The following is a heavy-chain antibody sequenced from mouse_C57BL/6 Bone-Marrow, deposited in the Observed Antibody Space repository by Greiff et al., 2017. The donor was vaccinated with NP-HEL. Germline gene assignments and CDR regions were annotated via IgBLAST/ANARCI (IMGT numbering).Heavy chain of an antibody. CDR1: GFTFSSYA. J-gene: IGHJ1*03. CDR3: ARTITTAF. CDR2: SDGGSYT. V-gene: IGHV5-4*01. D-gene: IGHD1-2*01. Sequence: EVQGVESGGGLVKPGGSLKLSCAASGFTFSSYAISDGGSYTYYPDNVKGRFTISRDNAKNNLYLQMSHLKSEDTAMYYCARTITTAFWGTGTTVTVSS.